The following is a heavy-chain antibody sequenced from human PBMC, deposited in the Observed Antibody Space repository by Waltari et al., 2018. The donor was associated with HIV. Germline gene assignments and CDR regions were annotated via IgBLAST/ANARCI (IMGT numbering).Heavy chain of an antibody. CDR2: VNPNSGNT. V-gene: IGHV1-8*01. J-gene: IGHJ6*03. CDR1: GYTFTSYD. CDR3: ARGRGTLVRGNYYYYMDV. D-gene: IGHD3-10*01. Sequence: QVQLVQSGAEVKKPGASVKVSCKASGYTFTSYDINWVRQAPGQGLEWLGWVNPNSGNTGYPQSFQGRVTMTTDTSINTAHMELSSLRPEDTAMYYCARGRGTLVRGNYYYYMDVWGKGTTVTVSS.